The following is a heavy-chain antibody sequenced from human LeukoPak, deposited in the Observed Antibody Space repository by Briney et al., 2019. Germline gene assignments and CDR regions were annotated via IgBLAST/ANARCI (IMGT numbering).Heavy chain of an antibody. CDR1: GGSISSYY. J-gene: IGHJ6*03. V-gene: IGHV4-59*01. Sequence: PSETLSLTCTVSGGSISSYYWSWIRQPPGKGLEWIGYIYYSGSTNYNPSLKSRVTISVDTSKNQFSLKLSSVTAADTAVCYCARGNWNYGYYMDVWGKGTTVTVSS. CDR2: IYYSGST. CDR3: ARGNWNYGYYMDV. D-gene: IGHD1-1*01.